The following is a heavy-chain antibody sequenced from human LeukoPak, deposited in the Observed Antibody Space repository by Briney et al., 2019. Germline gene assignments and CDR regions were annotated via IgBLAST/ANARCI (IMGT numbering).Heavy chain of an antibody. J-gene: IGHJ4*02. V-gene: IGHV3-21*01. CDR1: GFTFNTFN. D-gene: IGHD3-9*01. Sequence: GGSLRLSCAASGFTFNTFNMNWVRQAPGKGLEWVSSITSGGDYIYYADSVQGRFTTSRDNAKNSLSLQLNSLRVEDTAVYYCARGHYDVLAASYKWTPDYWGQGTLVTVSS. CDR3: ARGHYDVLAASYKWTPDY. CDR2: ITSGGDYI.